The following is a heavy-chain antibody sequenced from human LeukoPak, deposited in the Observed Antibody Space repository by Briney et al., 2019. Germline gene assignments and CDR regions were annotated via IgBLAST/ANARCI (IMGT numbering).Heavy chain of an antibody. J-gene: IGHJ4*02. CDR2: IYYSGST. D-gene: IGHD1-26*01. V-gene: IGHV4-39*01. CDR1: GASISGSGYY. Sequence: SETLSLTCAVSGASISGSGYYWGWIRQPPGKGLEWIGNIYYSGSTYYNASLQSRVTISIDTSKDQFSLRLNSVTAADTAMYYCAKSGGYGLIDYWGQGTLVTVSS. CDR3: AKSGGYGLIDY.